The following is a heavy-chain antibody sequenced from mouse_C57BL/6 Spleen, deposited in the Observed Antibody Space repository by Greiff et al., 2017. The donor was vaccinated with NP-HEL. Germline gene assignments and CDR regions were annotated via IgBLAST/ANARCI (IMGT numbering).Heavy chain of an antibody. CDR1: GFSLTSYA. D-gene: IGHD2-4*01. J-gene: IGHJ4*01. V-gene: IGHV2-9-1*01. CDR2: IWTGGGT. Sequence: QVQLQQSGPGLVAPSQSLSITCTVSGFSLTSYAISWVRQPPGKGLEWLGVIWTGGGTNYNSALKSRLSISKDNSNSQVFLKMNSLQTDDTARYYCARKWADYDGAMDYWGQGTSVTVSS. CDR3: ARKWADYDGAMDY.